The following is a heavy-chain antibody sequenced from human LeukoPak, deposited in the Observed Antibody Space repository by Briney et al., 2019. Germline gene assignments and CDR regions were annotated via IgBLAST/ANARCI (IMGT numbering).Heavy chain of an antibody. J-gene: IGHJ6*02. CDR2: INHSGST. CDR1: GGSFNGYY. V-gene: IGHV4-34*01. Sequence: SETLSLTCAVYGGSFNGYYWSWIRQPPGKGLEWIGEINHSGSTNYNPSLKSRVTISVDTSKNQFSLKLSSVTAADTAVYYCARGRYYYGMDVWGQGTTVTVSS. CDR3: ARGRYYYGMDV.